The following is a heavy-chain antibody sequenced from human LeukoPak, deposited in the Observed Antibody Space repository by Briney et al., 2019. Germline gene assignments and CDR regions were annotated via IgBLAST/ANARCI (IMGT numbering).Heavy chain of an antibody. J-gene: IGHJ6*03. CDR3: ARDGGSSWYRVDVGAYYYMDV. CDR2: ISDIGPNT. D-gene: IGHD6-13*01. CDR1: GFTLSNFA. Sequence: GGSLRLSCAASGFTLSNFAMTWVRQAPGKGLEWVSSISDIGPNTYYAASVKGRFTISRDTSKNTLYLQMNSLRAEDTAVYYCARDGGSSWYRVDVGAYYYMDVWGKGTTVTVSS. V-gene: IGHV3-23*01.